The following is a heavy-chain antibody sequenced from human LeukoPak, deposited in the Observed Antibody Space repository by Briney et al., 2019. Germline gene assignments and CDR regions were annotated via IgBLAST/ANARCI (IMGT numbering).Heavy chain of an antibody. Sequence: GGSLRLSCAASGFTVSSNYMSWVRQAPGKGLEWVSIIYSGGSTYNADSVKGRFTISRDNSKNTLYLQMNSLRAEDTAVYYCARLMNACFDYWGQGTLATVSS. CDR1: GFTVSSNY. V-gene: IGHV3-53*01. CDR2: IYSGGST. CDR3: ARLMNACFDY. J-gene: IGHJ4*02. D-gene: IGHD2-8*01.